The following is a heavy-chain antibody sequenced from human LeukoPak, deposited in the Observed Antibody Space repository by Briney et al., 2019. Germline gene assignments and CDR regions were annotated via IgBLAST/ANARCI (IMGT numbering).Heavy chain of an antibody. V-gene: IGHV4-38-2*02. J-gene: IGHJ4*02. CDR2: ISYSGST. Sequence: SETLSLTCTVSGYSISIGYYWGWIRQPPGKGLEWIGSISYSGSTYYNPSLKSRVTISVDTSKNQFSLMLSSVTAADTAVYYCARRITGTTSDSFDYWGQGTLVTVSS. D-gene: IGHD1-20*01. CDR1: GYSISIGYY. CDR3: ARRITGTTSDSFDY.